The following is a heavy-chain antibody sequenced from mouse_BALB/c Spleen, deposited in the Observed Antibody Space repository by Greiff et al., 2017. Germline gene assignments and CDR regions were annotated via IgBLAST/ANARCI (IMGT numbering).Heavy chain of an antibody. J-gene: IGHJ2*01. Sequence: VMLVESGPGLVAPSQSLSITCTVSGFSLTSYGVHWVRQPPGKGLEWLGVIWAGGSTNYNSALMSRLSISKDNTKSQVFLKMNSLQTDDTAMCYCARDRAGIYFDDWGQGTTLTVSS. V-gene: IGHV2-9*02. CDR1: GFSLTSYG. D-gene: IGHD3-1*01. CDR3: ARDRAGIYFDD. CDR2: IWAGGST.